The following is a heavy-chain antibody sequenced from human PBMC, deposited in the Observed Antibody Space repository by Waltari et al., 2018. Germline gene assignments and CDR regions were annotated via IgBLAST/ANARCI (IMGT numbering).Heavy chain of an antibody. V-gene: IGHV4-34*01. CDR2: INHSGST. J-gene: IGHJ4*02. CDR3: ARGPRYDYVWGSYRYYFDY. D-gene: IGHD3-16*02. CDR1: GGSFSGYY. Sequence: QVQLQQWGAGLLKPSETLSLTCAVYGGSFSGYYWSWIRQPPGKGLEWIGEINHSGSTNYNPSLKSRVTISVDTSKNQFSLKLSSVTAADTAVYYCARGPRYDYVWGSYRYYFDYWGQGTLVTVSS.